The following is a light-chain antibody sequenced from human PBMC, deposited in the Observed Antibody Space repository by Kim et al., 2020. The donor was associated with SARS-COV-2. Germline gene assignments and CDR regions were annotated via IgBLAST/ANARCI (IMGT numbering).Light chain of an antibody. CDR1: SSNIGSNY. V-gene: IGLV1-47*01. CDR3: AAWDDSLSGPV. J-gene: IGLJ2*01. CDR2: KNN. Sequence: GQRVTISCSGSSSNIGSNYVYWYQQRPGTAPKLLISKNNERPSGVPDRISGSKSGTSASLAISGLRSEDEADYYCAAWDDSLSGPVFGGGTQLTVL.